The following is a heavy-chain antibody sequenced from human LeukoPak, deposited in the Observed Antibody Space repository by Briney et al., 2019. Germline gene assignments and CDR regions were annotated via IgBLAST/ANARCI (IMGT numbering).Heavy chain of an antibody. Sequence: GGSLRLSCAASGFTFSSYAMNWVRQAPGKGLEWVSAISGSGGSIYYVDSVKGRFTISRDNSKNMLYLQMNSLRAEDTAVYYCAKDRGVHYYGSERGLFNWFDPWGQGTLVTVSS. J-gene: IGHJ5*02. CDR3: AKDRGVHYYGSERGLFNWFDP. D-gene: IGHD3-10*01. CDR2: ISGSGGSI. CDR1: GFTFSSYA. V-gene: IGHV3-23*01.